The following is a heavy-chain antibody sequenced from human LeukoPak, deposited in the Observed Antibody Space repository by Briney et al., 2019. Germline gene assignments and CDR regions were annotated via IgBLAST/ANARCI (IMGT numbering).Heavy chain of an antibody. CDR3: ARSALGYGRAFDI. V-gene: IGHV4-59*01. Sequence: PSETLSLTCTVSGGSISSYYWSWIRQPPGKGLEWIGYIYYSGSTNYNPSLKSRVTISVDTSKNQFSLKLSSVTAADTAVYYCARSALGYGRAFDIWGQGTMVTVSS. D-gene: IGHD6-13*01. CDR1: GGSISSYY. CDR2: IYYSGST. J-gene: IGHJ3*02.